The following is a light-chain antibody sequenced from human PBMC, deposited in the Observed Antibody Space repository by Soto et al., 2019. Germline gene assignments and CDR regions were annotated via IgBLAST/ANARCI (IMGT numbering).Light chain of an antibody. CDR2: AAS. J-gene: IGKJ2*01. V-gene: IGKV1-39*01. CDR1: QSISSY. CDR3: QQSYSTSYT. Sequence: DIQMTQSPSSLSASVGERATITRRESQSISSYLNWYQQKPGKVPNIXIYAASSLQSGVLSKFSGSGSGTDCTRTISSLQPEDVATCYCQQSYSTSYTFGQGTRLEIK.